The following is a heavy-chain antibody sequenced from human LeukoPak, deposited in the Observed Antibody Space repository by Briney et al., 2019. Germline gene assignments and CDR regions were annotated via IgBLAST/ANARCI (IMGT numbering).Heavy chain of an antibody. D-gene: IGHD3-10*01. CDR3: TKDRMEPSWFGELLGY. CDR1: GFTFRDYA. J-gene: IGHJ4*02. CDR2: ISASGGAT. V-gene: IGHV3-23*01. Sequence: AGGSLRLSCAASGFTFRDYAMSWVRQAPGKGLDWVSVISASGGATDYADSVRGRFTIYRDNSRNTLYLQMSGLRAEDTAVYYCTKDRMEPSWFGELLGYWGQGTLVTVSS.